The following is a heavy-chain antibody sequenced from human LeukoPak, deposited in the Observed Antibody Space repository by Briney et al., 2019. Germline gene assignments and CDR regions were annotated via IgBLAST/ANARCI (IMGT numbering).Heavy chain of an antibody. CDR3: TTSFNWNSPFDP. Sequence: PGRSLSLSCAASGFTFSPFAIHWVRQAPGKGLEWVAGISYDGSNKYYADSVKGRFTISRDSSENSVYLQMNSLRAEDTAVYYCTTSFNWNSPFDPWGQGALVTVSS. D-gene: IGHD1-20*01. V-gene: IGHV3-30*01. CDR2: ISYDGSNK. J-gene: IGHJ5*02. CDR1: GFTFSPFA.